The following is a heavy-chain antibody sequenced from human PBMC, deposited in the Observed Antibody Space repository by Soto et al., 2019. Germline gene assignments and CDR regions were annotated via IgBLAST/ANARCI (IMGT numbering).Heavy chain of an antibody. V-gene: IGHV3-23*01. CDR2: ISGTGDTT. D-gene: IGHD1-7*01. CDR1: GFTLSSFA. Sequence: EVQLLESGGGLIQPGGSLRLSCAASGFTLSSFAMTWVRQAPGKGLEWVSTISGTGDTTDYADSVKGRFTISRDNSKNTLFLQMNSLRVEDTAVYYCANNWSYGSGGYWGQGTQVTVSS. CDR3: ANNWSYGSGGY. J-gene: IGHJ4*02.